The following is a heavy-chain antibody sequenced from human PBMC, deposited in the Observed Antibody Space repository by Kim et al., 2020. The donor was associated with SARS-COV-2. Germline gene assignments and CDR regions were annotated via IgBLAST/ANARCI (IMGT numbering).Heavy chain of an antibody. J-gene: IGHJ4*02. Sequence: SRDNSKNTLSLQMNSLTTEDTAVYYCARGRVAAAGIDYWGQGTLVTVSS. CDR3: ARGRVAAAGIDY. V-gene: IGHV3-66*01. D-gene: IGHD6-13*01.